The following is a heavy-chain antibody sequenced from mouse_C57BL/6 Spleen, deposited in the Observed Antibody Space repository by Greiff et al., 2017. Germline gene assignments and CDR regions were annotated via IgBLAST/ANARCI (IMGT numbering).Heavy chain of an antibody. Sequence: QVQLQQSGAELVRPGTSVKLSCKASGYTFTSYWMHWVKQRPGQGLEWIGVIDPSDSYTNYNQKFKGKATLTVDTSSSTAYMQLSSLTSEDYAVYYCARSDYDDYAMDYWGQGTSVTVSS. J-gene: IGHJ4*01. CDR3: ARSDYDDYAMDY. D-gene: IGHD2-4*01. V-gene: IGHV1-59*01. CDR2: IDPSDSYT. CDR1: GYTFTSYW.